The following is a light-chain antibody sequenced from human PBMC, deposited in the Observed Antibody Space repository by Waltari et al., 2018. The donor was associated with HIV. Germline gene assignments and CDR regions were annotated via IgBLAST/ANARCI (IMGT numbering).Light chain of an antibody. CDR1: QDISGA. V-gene: IGKV1-13*02. CDR2: DAS. CDR3: QQFNSYPLT. J-gene: IGKJ4*01. Sequence: AIQLTQSPSSLSASVGDRVTITCRASQDISGALAWYQQKPGKPPKLLIHDASILETGVPSKFSGSGAGADFTLTISSLQLEDFATYYCQQFNSYPLTFGAGTKVEIK.